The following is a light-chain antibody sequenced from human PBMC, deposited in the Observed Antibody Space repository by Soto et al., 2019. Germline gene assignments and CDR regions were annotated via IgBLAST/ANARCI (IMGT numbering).Light chain of an antibody. Sequence: QAVLTQRPSGAGAPGQRVTVSRAGGGANSGAGYDVHWYQQLPGTAPKLLIYGNSNRPSGVPDRFSGSKSGTSASLAITGLQAEDEADYYCQSYDSSLSAPYVFGTGTKVTVL. CDR2: GNS. CDR1: GANSGAGYD. V-gene: IGLV1-40*01. J-gene: IGLJ1*01. CDR3: QSYDSSLSAPYV.